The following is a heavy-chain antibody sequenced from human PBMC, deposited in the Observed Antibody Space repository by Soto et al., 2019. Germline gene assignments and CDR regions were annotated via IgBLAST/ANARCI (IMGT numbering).Heavy chain of an antibody. CDR1: GGSFSGYY. CDR2: INHSGST. CDR3: ARLRLVLMNYYYGMDG. Sequence: SETLSLTCAVYGGSFSGYYWSWIRQPPGKGLEWIGEINHSGSTNYNPSLKSRVTISVDTSKNQFSLKLSSVTAADTAVYYCARLRLVLMNYYYGMDGWGQGTTVTVSS. V-gene: IGHV4-34*01. J-gene: IGHJ6*02. D-gene: IGHD6-6*01.